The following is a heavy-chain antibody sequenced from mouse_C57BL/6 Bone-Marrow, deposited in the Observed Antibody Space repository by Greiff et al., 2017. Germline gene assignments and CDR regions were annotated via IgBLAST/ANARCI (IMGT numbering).Heavy chain of an antibody. Sequence: QVQLQQPGAELVMPGASVKLSCKASGYTFTSYWMHWVKQRPGQGLEWIGEIDPSDSYTNYNQKFKGKSTLTVDKSSSTAYMQLSSLTSEDSAVYCCARSGWFAYWGQGALVTVSA. CDR3: ARSGWFAY. CDR1: GYTFTSYW. V-gene: IGHV1-69*01. J-gene: IGHJ3*01. CDR2: IDPSDSYT. D-gene: IGHD3-1*01.